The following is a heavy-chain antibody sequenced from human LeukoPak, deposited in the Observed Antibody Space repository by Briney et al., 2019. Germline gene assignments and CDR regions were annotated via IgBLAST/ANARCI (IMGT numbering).Heavy chain of an antibody. CDR2: IYTSGST. CDR1: GGSISSYY. V-gene: IGHV4-4*07. J-gene: IGHJ6*03. Sequence: PSETLSVTCAVSGGSISSYYWSWIRQPAGKGLECIGRIYTSGSTNYNPSLKSRVTMSVDTSKNQYSLKLSSVTAADTAVYYCARDHPHYYYYYMDVWGKGTTVTVSS. CDR3: ARDHPHYYYYYMDV.